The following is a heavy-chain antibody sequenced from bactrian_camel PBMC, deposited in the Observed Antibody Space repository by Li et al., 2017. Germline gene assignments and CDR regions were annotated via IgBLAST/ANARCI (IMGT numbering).Heavy chain of an antibody. Sequence: QVQLVESGGRLVQPGGSLRLSCAASGGTYSHYCMAWFRQGPGKEREGVAIIDSSDGSTGYADSVKGRFTISKDNAKNTLYLQMNSLKPEDTAMYLCKTNCRLGDSWVRAWGQGTQVTVS. CDR1: GGTYSHYC. V-gene: IGHV3S26*01. D-gene: IGHD1*01. CDR2: IDSSDGST. CDR3: KTNCRLGDSWVRA. J-gene: IGHJ4*01.